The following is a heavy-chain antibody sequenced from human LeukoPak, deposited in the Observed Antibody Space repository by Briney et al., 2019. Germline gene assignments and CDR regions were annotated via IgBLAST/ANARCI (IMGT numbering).Heavy chain of an antibody. J-gene: IGHJ4*02. CDR1: GFTFSSYG. D-gene: IGHD6-19*01. CDR3: ARVSSGWYRGVDY. Sequence: PGGSLRLSCAASGFTFSSYGMHWVRQAPGKGLEWVAVIWYDGSNKYYADSVKGRFTISRDNSKNTLYLQMNSLRAEDTAVYYCARVSSGWYRGVDYWGQGTLVTVSS. V-gene: IGHV3-33*08. CDR2: IWYDGSNK.